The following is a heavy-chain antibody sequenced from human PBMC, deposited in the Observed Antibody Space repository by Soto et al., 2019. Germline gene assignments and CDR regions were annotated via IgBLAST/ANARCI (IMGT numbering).Heavy chain of an antibody. CDR2: IYYSGSN. CDR1: GGSISSYY. J-gene: IGHJ4*02. CDR3: ARDRYGVPRGDYFDS. V-gene: IGHV4-59*12. D-gene: IGHD4-17*01. Sequence: PSETLSLTCTVSGGSISSYYWSWIRQPPGKGLEWIGYIYYSGSNYYNPSLKSRVTISVDTSNNQFSLNLSSVTAADTAIYYCARDRYGVPRGDYFDSWGQGILVTVSS.